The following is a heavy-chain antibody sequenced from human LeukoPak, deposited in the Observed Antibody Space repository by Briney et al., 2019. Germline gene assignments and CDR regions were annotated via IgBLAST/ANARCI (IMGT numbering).Heavy chain of an antibody. Sequence: GGSLRLSCAASGFTFSSYEMNWVRQAPGKGLEWVSYISSSGSTIYYADSVKGRFTISRDNSRNTVYLQMDSLRAEDSAVYYCAKNAGYSYGLYYFDYWGQGTLVTVPS. J-gene: IGHJ4*02. CDR3: AKNAGYSYGLYYFDY. V-gene: IGHV3-48*03. D-gene: IGHD5-18*01. CDR1: GFTFSSYE. CDR2: ISSSGSTI.